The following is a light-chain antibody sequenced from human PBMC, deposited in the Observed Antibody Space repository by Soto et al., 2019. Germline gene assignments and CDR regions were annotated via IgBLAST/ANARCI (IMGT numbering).Light chain of an antibody. CDR1: QGLSSY. V-gene: IGKV1-9*01. CDR2: AAF. Sequence: DIPLTQSPSFLSASVGDRVTITCRASQGLSSYLAWYQQKPGKXPNLLIYAAFTLQSGVPSRFSGSGSGTEFTLTISSLQPEDGATYYGQQLKSYPITFGQGTRLEIK. J-gene: IGKJ5*01. CDR3: QQLKSYPIT.